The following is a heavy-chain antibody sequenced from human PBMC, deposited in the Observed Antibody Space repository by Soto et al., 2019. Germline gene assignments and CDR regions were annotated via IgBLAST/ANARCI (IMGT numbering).Heavy chain of an antibody. Sequence: QVQMVQSASEVKEPGASVKVSCNTSGYSFTTHGISWVRQAPGQGLEWMGWVSAYNGDTNYAPGLHDRVTMTTDTSARTAYMELRSLTSDDTAVYYCARDLLTTVTHRDFDYWGQGTLVTVSS. CDR3: ARDLLTTVTHRDFDY. CDR2: VSAYNGDT. D-gene: IGHD4-17*01. V-gene: IGHV1-18*01. J-gene: IGHJ4*02. CDR1: GYSFTTHG.